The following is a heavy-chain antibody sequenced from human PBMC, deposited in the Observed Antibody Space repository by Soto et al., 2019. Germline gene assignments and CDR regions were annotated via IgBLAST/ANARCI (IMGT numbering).Heavy chain of an antibody. CDR1: GFTFSSYG. J-gene: IGHJ6*02. CDR2: IWYDGSNK. CDR3: ARRVRGGTNYGMDV. V-gene: IGHV3-33*01. D-gene: IGHD3-10*01. Sequence: QVQLVESGGGVVQPGRSLRLSCAASGFTFSSYGMHWVRQAPGKGLEWVAVIWYDGSNKYYADSVKGRFTISRDNSKNALYLQMNSLRAEDTAVDYCARRVRGGTNYGMDVWGQGTTVTVSS.